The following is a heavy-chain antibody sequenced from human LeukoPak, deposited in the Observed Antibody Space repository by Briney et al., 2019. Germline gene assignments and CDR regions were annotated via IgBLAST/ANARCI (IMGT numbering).Heavy chain of an antibody. Sequence: GESLKISCKGSGYSFSTYWIGWVRQMPGKGLEWMGIICPGDSDTRYSPSFEGQVTISADKSISTAYLQWSSLKASDTAMYYCARTPTSLSNPYYFDHWGQGTLVTVSS. CDR2: ICPGDSDT. CDR1: GYSFSTYW. CDR3: ARTPTSLSNPYYFDH. V-gene: IGHV5-51*01. J-gene: IGHJ4*02.